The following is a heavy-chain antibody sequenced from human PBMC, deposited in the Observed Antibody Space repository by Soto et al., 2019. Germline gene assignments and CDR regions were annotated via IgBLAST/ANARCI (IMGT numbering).Heavy chain of an antibody. CDR3: ANQTIPQWFGEFWGY. J-gene: IGHJ4*02. V-gene: IGHV4-39*01. CDR1: GDSITNVNYY. CDR2: IHSSGNT. D-gene: IGHD3-10*01. Sequence: QLQLEESGPRLLKPSETLSLTCTVSGDSITNVNYYWGWIRQPPGKRLEGIGSIHSSGNTVYNPSLESRTSLSLDSSRNQFSLRLTSLTAADTAVYCCANQTIPQWFGEFWGYWGQGSLVTVSS.